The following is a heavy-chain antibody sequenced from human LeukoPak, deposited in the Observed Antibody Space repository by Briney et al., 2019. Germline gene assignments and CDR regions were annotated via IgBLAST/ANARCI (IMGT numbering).Heavy chain of an antibody. CDR1: GGTFSSYA. V-gene: IGHV1-69*13. CDR2: IIPIFGTA. D-gene: IGHD1-7*01. Sequence: ASVKVSCKASGGTFSSYAISWVRQAPGQGLEWMGGIIPIFGTANYAQKFQGRVTITADESTSTAYMELSSLRSEDAAVYYCARDARGGTTDYWGQGTLVTVSS. CDR3: ARDARGGTTDY. J-gene: IGHJ4*02.